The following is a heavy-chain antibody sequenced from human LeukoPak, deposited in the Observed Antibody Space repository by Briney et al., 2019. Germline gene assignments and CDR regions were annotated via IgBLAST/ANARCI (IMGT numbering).Heavy chain of an antibody. CDR3: ARDDLTGTTYYGMDV. Sequence: ASVKVSCKASGYTFTSYYMHWVRQAPGQGLEWMGIINPSGGSTSYAQKFQGRVTMTRDTSTSTVYMELSSLRSEDTAVYHCARDDLTGTTYYGMDVWGQGTTVTVSS. J-gene: IGHJ6*02. V-gene: IGHV1-46*01. CDR1: GYTFTSYY. CDR2: INPSGGST. D-gene: IGHD1-7*01.